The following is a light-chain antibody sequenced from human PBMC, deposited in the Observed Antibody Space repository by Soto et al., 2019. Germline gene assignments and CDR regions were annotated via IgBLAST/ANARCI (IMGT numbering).Light chain of an antibody. CDR3: QQYGSSPPT. J-gene: IGKJ1*01. CDR2: GAS. CDR1: QSVSSNY. V-gene: IGKV3-20*01. Sequence: EIVLTQSPGTLSLSPGERATLSCRASQSVSSNYLAWYRRKPGQAPRLLIYGASSRATGIPDRFSGSGSGTDFTLTITRLEPEDFAVYYCQQYGSSPPTFGPGTSVEIK.